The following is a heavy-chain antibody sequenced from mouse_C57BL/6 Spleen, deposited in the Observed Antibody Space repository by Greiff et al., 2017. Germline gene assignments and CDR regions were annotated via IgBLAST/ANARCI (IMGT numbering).Heavy chain of an antibody. CDR3: ARRGIYYGSGLYYYAMDY. Sequence: QVQLQQPGAELVKPGASVTLSCKASGYTFTSYWMQWVKQRPGQGLEWIGEIDPSDSYTNYNQKFKGKATLTVDTSSSTAYMQLSSLTSEDSAVYYCARRGIYYGSGLYYYAMDYWGQGTSVTVSS. CDR1: GYTFTSYW. D-gene: IGHD1-1*01. V-gene: IGHV1-50*01. CDR2: IDPSDSYT. J-gene: IGHJ4*01.